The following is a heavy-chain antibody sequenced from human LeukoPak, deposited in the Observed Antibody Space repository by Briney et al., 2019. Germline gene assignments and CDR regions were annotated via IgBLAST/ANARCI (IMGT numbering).Heavy chain of an antibody. J-gene: IGHJ6*02. D-gene: IGHD3-10*01. CDR3: ARLTGATPYYYYYGMDV. V-gene: IGHV4-59*01. CDR2: IYYSGST. Sequence: KPSETLSLTCTVSGGSISSYYWSWIRQPPGKGLEWIGYIYYSGSTNYNPYLKSRVTISVDTSKNQFSLKLSSVTAADTAVYYCARLTGATPYYYYYGMDVWGQGTTVTVSS. CDR1: GGSISSYY.